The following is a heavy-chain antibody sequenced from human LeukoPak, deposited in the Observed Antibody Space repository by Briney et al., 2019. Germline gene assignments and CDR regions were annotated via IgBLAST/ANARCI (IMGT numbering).Heavy chain of an antibody. CDR3: VRDFNWAFDY. V-gene: IGHV6-1*01. J-gene: IGHJ4*02. CDR2: TRYRSTWNT. CDR1: GDSVSSKSVS. Sequence: SQTLSLTCALSGDSVSSKSVSWNWIRQSPSRGLEYLGRTRYRSTWNTFYSSSVQGRVTINADTSRNQVSLRLNSVTPEDTAPYYCVRDFNWAFDYWGQGTLVTVSS. D-gene: IGHD7-27*01.